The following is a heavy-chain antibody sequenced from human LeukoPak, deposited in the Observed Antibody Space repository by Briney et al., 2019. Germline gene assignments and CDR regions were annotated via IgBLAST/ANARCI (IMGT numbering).Heavy chain of an antibody. Sequence: SETLSLTCTVSGGSIRNYYWTWIRQPPGKGLEWIGYIYYSGSTNYNPSLKSRVTISVDTSKNQFSLKLSSVTAADTAVYYCATVLTDSSWYFLFDYWGQGTLVTVSS. D-gene: IGHD6-13*01. CDR2: IYYSGST. CDR1: GGSIRNYY. J-gene: IGHJ4*02. CDR3: ATVLTDSSWYFLFDY. V-gene: IGHV4-59*01.